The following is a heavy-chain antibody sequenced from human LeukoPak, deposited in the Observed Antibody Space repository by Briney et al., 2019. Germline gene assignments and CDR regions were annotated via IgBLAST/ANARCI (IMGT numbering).Heavy chain of an antibody. J-gene: IGHJ5*02. Sequence: GGSLRLSCAASGFTFSSYAMSWVRQAPGKGLEWVSAISGSGGSTYYADSVKGRFTISRDNSKNTLYLQMNSLRAEDTAVYYCAKVGSRMVRGVINWFDPWGQVTLVTVSS. V-gene: IGHV3-23*01. CDR1: GFTFSSYA. CDR2: ISGSGGST. CDR3: AKVGSRMVRGVINWFDP. D-gene: IGHD3-10*01.